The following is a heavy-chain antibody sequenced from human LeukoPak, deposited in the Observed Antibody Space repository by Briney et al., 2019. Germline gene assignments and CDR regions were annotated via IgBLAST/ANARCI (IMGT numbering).Heavy chain of an antibody. V-gene: IGHV3-23*01. CDR2: ISGSGGST. Sequence: GGSLRLSCTASGFTFSSYAMSWVRQAPGKGLEWVSAISGSGGSTYYVDSVKGRFTISRDNFKNTLYLQMNSLRAEDTAVYYCAKVRDYDSSGYSDYWGQGNLVTVSS. J-gene: IGHJ4*02. CDR3: AKVRDYDSSGYSDY. D-gene: IGHD3-22*01. CDR1: GFTFSSYA.